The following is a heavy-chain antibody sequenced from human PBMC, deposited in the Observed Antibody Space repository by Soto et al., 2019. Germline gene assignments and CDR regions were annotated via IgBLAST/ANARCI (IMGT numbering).Heavy chain of an antibody. Sequence: QLVESGGRGVQPGRSLRLSCEASEFTFGSYAMHWVRQAPGRGLEWVALISFDGRKEYYADSVKGRFTVSRDNSRSMVYLQMDSLRPDDTAIYYCARPIPRWSYHYGMDVWGQGTTVTVSS. CDR1: EFTFGSYA. J-gene: IGHJ6*02. D-gene: IGHD2-15*01. CDR3: ARPIPRWSYHYGMDV. V-gene: IGHV3-30*03. CDR2: ISFDGRKE.